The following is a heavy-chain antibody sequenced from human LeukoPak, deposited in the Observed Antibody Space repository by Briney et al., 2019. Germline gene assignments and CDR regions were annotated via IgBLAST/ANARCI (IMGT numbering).Heavy chain of an antibody. D-gene: IGHD3-22*01. CDR2: IATHGRTT. Sequence: GGSLRLSCTASGFSFSSYAVDWVRQAPGKGLEWVSVIATHGRTTYYADSVKGRFTISRDNSKNTLYLQMNSLRAEDTAVYYCARPLDDYYDSSGYNSLWGQGTLVTVSS. J-gene: IGHJ4*02. V-gene: IGHV3-NL1*01. CDR3: ARPLDDYYDSSGYNSL. CDR1: GFSFSSYA.